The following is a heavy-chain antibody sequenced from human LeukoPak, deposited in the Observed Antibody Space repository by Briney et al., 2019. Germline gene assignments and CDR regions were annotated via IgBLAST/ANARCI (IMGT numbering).Heavy chain of an antibody. CDR2: IYYSGYT. CDR1: GFTFSSYE. Sequence: GSLRLSCAASGFTFSSYEMNWIRQPPGKGLEWIGTIYYSGYTYYNPSLESRVTIFVDTSKNQFSLKLSSVTAADTAVYYCARFYYDFWSGYDAFDIWGQGTMVTVSS. CDR3: ARFYYDFWSGYDAFDI. V-gene: IGHV4-59*01. D-gene: IGHD3-3*01. J-gene: IGHJ3*02.